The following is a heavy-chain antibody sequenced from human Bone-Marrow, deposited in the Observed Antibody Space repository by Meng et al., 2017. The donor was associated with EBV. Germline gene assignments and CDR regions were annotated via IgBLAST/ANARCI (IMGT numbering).Heavy chain of an antibody. CDR1: GLTFRDYY. D-gene: IGHD4-17*01. CDR3: AREQSGEDYGDYEDDYYYGMDV. J-gene: IGHJ6*02. Sequence: QVQLVEAGGGLVTPGGSLRLSGGADGLTFRDYYISWIRQAPGKGLEWVSYISSSGSTIYYADSVKGRFTISRDNAKNSLYLQMNSLRAEDTAVYYCAREQSGEDYGDYEDDYYYGMDVWGQGTTVTVSS. CDR2: ISSSGSTI. V-gene: IGHV3-11*01.